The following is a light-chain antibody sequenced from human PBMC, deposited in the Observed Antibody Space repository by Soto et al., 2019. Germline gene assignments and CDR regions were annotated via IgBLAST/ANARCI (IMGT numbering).Light chain of an antibody. J-gene: IGKJ1*01. CDR3: QQYGSSTWT. CDR1: QSVSSSY. CDR2: GAS. V-gene: IGKV3-20*01. Sequence: EIVWTQSPGTLSLSTRERATLSCMASQSVSSSYLAWYQQKPGQAPRLLIYGASSRATGIPDRFSGSGSGTDFTLTISRLEPEDFAVYYCQQYGSSTWTVGQGGKV.